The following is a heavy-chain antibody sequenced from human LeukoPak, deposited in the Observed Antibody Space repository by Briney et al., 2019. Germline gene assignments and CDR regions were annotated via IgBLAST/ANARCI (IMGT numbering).Heavy chain of an antibody. CDR1: GFTFGDHA. V-gene: IGHV3-49*04. J-gene: IGHJ6*02. D-gene: IGHD5-18*01. CDR3: TRGPIQLWIHNAMDV. CDR2: IRSKAYRGTT. Sequence: GGSLRLSCRAFGFTFGDHAMSWVRQAPGMGLEWVDFIRSKAYRGTTEYAASVKGRFTILRDDSKSIAYLQMNSLEIEDAGFYYCTRGPIQLWIHNAMDVWGQGTTVTVSS.